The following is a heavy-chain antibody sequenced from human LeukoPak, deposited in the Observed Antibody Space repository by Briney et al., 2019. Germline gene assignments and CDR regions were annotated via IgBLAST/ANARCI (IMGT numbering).Heavy chain of an antibody. J-gene: IGHJ4*02. CDR3: ARGFSSAYSHFDY. D-gene: IGHD3-22*01. CDR1: GFTFNSYW. Sequence: GGSLRLSCAASGFTFNSYWMHWVRQAPGKGLVWVSRINSDGSSITYADSVKGRFTISRDNAKDTLSLQMNSLRAEDTAVYYCARGFSSAYSHFDYWGQGTLVTVSS. CDR2: INSDGSSI. V-gene: IGHV3-74*01.